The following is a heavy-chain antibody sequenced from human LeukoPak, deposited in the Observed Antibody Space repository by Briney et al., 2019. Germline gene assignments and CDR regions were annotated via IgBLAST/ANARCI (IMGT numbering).Heavy chain of an antibody. D-gene: IGHD5-18*01. V-gene: IGHV3-23*01. J-gene: IGHJ6*03. CDR2: FSFNGEST. CDR1: GFTFSSYA. CDR3: AKGGYSNGRYYYYYMDV. Sequence: GGSLRLSCAASGFTFSSYAMTWVRQAPGKGLEWVSSFSFNGESTYYADSTKGRFTISRDNSKNTLYLQMNSLRAEDTAVYYCAKGGYSNGRYYYYYMDVWGEGTTVTVSS.